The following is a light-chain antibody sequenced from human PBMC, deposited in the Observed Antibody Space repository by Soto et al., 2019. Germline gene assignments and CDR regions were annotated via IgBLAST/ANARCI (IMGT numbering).Light chain of an antibody. CDR3: QQYADSPRT. J-gene: IGKJ1*01. V-gene: IGKV3-20*01. Sequence: EIVLTQSPGTLSLSPGERATLSCRASQSVTSNYLAWYQQKPGQAPRLLIYGASSRATGIPDRFSGSGSGTDFTLTISRLDPEDFAVYYCQQYADSPRTFGQGTTVE. CDR1: QSVTSNY. CDR2: GAS.